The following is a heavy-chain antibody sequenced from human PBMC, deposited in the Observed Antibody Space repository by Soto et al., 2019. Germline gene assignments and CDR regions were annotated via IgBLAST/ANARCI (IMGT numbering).Heavy chain of an antibody. CDR2: IGDSGTKK. V-gene: IGHV3-11*01. J-gene: IGHJ4*02. Sequence: QVSLVEFGGGLVKPGGSLRLSCAASGLTFTDYYMSWIRQAPGRGLEWVSYIGDSGTKKYYADSVKGRFTISRDNAKNSLFLQMNSLRPEDTAVYYCANGPLDFWGQGTLVTVSS. CDR3: ANGPLDF. CDR1: GLTFTDYY.